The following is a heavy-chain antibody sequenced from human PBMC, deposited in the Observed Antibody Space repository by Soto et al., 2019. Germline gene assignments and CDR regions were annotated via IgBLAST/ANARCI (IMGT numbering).Heavy chain of an antibody. CDR2: IATYNSNR. CDR3: ATVLRGVVNWFDP. V-gene: IGHV1-18*01. J-gene: IGHJ5*02. CDR1: GDTFTNFG. Sequence: VASVKVSCKTSGDTFTNFGLSWVRQAPGQGLEWIGWIATYNSNRNYAQKFQGRLTLTTDTSTSTAYMELKSLRYDDTAVYYCATVLRGVVNWFDPWGQGTLVTVSS. D-gene: IGHD3-10*01.